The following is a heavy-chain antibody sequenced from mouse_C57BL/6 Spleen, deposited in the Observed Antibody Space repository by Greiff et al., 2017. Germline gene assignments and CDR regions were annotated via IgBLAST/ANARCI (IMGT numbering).Heavy chain of an antibody. Sequence: EVQLQQSGAELVRPGASVKLSCTASGFTFKDDYMHWVKQRPEQGLEWIGWIDPADGDTKYTSKFKGKSTLTADTSSNTAYLQLSSLTSEDTAVYYCTTRYGTAYWGQGTLVTVSA. CDR1: GFTFKDDY. CDR3: TTRYGTAY. V-gene: IGHV14-4*01. J-gene: IGHJ3*01. CDR2: IDPADGDT. D-gene: IGHD1-1*02.